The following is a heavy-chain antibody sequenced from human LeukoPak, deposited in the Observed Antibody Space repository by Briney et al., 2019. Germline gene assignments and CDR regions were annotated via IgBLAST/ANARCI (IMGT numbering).Heavy chain of an antibody. Sequence: ASVKVSCKASGYTFTSYYMHWVRQAPGQGLEWMGIINPSGGSTSYAQKFQGRVTMTRDTSTSTVYMELSSLRSEDTAVYYCAREGGGLAARSSWYFDLWGRGTLVTVSS. D-gene: IGHD6-6*01. V-gene: IGHV1-46*01. CDR1: GYTFTSYY. CDR3: AREGGGLAARSSWYFDL. CDR2: INPSGGST. J-gene: IGHJ2*01.